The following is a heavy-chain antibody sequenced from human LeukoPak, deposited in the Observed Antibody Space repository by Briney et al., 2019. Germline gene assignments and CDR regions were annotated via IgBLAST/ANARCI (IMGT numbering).Heavy chain of an antibody. D-gene: IGHD1-1*01. CDR2: INPSDGGT. J-gene: IGHJ4*02. CDR3: ARHSLPGTTPFDY. Sequence: SVKVSCKTSGYTFSRYYIHWVRQAPGQGLEWMGIINPSDGGTSYPQRFQGRVTMTRDTSTSTVYMDLSSLRSDDTAVYYCARHSLPGTTPFDYWGQGTLVTVSS. CDR1: GYTFSRYY. V-gene: IGHV1-46*01.